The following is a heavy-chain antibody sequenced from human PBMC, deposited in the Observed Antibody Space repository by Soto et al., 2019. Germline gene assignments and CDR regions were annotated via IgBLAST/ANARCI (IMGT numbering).Heavy chain of an antibody. J-gene: IGHJ6*02. CDR2: IIPIFGTA. D-gene: IGHD6-6*01. V-gene: IGHV1-69*13. CDR1: GGTFSSYA. Sequence: GASVKVSCKASGGTFSSYAISWVRQAPGQGLEWMGGIIPIFGTANYAQKFQGRVTITADESTSTAYMELSSLRSEDTAVYYCARERGSIAAHIYGMDVWGQGTTVTVSS. CDR3: ARERGSIAAHIYGMDV.